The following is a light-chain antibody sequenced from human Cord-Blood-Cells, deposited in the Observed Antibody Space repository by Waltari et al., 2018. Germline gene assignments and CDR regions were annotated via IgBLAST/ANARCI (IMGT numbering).Light chain of an antibody. Sequence: EIVLTQSPATLSLSPGERATLACRASQSVSSYLAWYQQKPGQAPRLLIYEASNRATGLPARFSVSGSGIDFTLTISSLEPEDFAVYYCQQRSNWQLTFGGGTKVEIK. CDR3: QQRSNWQLT. V-gene: IGKV3-11*01. CDR1: QSVSSY. CDR2: EAS. J-gene: IGKJ4*01.